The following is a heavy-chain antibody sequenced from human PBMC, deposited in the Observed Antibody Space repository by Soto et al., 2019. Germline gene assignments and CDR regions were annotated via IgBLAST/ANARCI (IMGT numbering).Heavy chain of an antibody. J-gene: IGHJ6*02. CDR1: GGFINSGGYS. V-gene: IGHV4-30-2*01. CDR3: VRDRGGGSGIYYQSLGMDV. Sequence: PSETLSLTCSDSGGFINSGGYSWSWIRQPPGKGLEWIGYIYPTGMTSHNPSLKSRVTISIDRSKKQFSLKLTSVTAADTAIYYCVRDRGGGSGIYYQSLGMDVWGRGTTVSVSS. D-gene: IGHD3-10*01. CDR2: IYPTGMT.